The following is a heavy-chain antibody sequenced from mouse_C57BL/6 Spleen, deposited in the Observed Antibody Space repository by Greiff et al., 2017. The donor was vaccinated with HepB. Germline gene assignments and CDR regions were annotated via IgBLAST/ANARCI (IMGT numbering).Heavy chain of an antibody. J-gene: IGHJ4*01. CDR1: GYTFTSYW. CDR2: IDPNSGGT. V-gene: IGHV1-72*01. CDR3: ARRKYGGYYGYAMDY. Sequence: VQLQQPGAELVKPGASVKLSCKASGYTFTSYWMHWVKQRPGRGLEWIGRIDPNSGGTKYNEKFKSKATLTVDKPSSTAYMQLSSRTSEDSAVYYCARRKYGGYYGYAMDYWGQGTSVTVSS. D-gene: IGHD2-3*01.